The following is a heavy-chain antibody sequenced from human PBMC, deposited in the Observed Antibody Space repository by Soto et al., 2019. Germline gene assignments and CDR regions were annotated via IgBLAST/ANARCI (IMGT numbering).Heavy chain of an antibody. D-gene: IGHD2-21*02. CDR2: IGTRSDI. CDR3: AREETAWPLAYGLDV. Sequence: GSLRLSCVASGFTFSTYSMNWVRQAPGKGLEWVSTIGTRSDIYYAESMKGRFTISRDNAKNSLSLQMNSLRVEDTAVYYCAREETAWPLAYGLDVWGQGTAVTVSS. CDR1: GFTFSTYS. J-gene: IGHJ6*02. V-gene: IGHV3-21*01.